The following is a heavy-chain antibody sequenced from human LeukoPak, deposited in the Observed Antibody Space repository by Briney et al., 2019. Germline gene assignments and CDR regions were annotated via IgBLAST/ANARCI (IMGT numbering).Heavy chain of an antibody. CDR3: AKGGSSSWYPNFDY. D-gene: IGHD6-13*01. CDR2: IRYDGSNK. Sequence: GGSLRLSCAASGFTFSSYGMHRVRQAPGKGLEWVAFIRYDGSNKYYADSVKGRFTISRDNSKNTLYLQMNSLRAEDTAVYYCAKGGSSSWYPNFDYWGQGTLVTVSS. V-gene: IGHV3-30*02. J-gene: IGHJ4*02. CDR1: GFTFSSYG.